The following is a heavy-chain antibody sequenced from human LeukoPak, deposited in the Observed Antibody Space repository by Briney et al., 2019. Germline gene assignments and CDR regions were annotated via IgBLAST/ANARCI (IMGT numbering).Heavy chain of an antibody. CDR1: GYTFTGYY. CDR3: ARAIAARVGIDY. V-gene: IGHV1-2*06. CDR2: INPNSGGT. Sequence: ASVKVSCKASGYTFTGYYMHWVRQAPGQGLEWVGRINPNSGGTNYAQKFQGRVTMTRDTSISTAYMELSRLRSDDTAVYYCARAIAARVGIDYWGQGTLVTVSS. D-gene: IGHD6-6*01. J-gene: IGHJ4*02.